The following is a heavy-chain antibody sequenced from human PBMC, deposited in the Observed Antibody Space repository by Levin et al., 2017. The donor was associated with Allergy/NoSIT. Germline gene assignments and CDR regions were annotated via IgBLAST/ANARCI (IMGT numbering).Heavy chain of an antibody. CDR2: IYYSGST. CDR1: GGSISSGGYY. V-gene: IGHV4-31*03. CDR3: ARGPSLGSVRGASSFAFDI. J-gene: IGHJ3*02. Sequence: PSQTLSLTCTVSGGSISSGGYYWSWIRQHPGKGLEWIGYIYYSGSTYYNPSLKSRVTISVDTSKNQFSLKLSSVTAADTAVYYCARGPSLGSVRGASSFAFDIWGQGTMVTVSS. D-gene: IGHD3-10*01.